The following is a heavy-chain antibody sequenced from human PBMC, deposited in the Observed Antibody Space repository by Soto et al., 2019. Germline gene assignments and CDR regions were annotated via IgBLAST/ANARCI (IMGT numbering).Heavy chain of an antibody. J-gene: IGHJ4*02. Sequence: PGGSLRLSCAASVFTFSSYAMSWVRQAPGKGLEWVSAISGSGGSTYYADSVKGRFTISRDNSKNTLYLQMNSLRAEDTAVYYCAKTPPGYCSGGSCYFRYFDYWGQGTLVTVSS. V-gene: IGHV3-23*01. D-gene: IGHD2-15*01. CDR3: AKTPPGYCSGGSCYFRYFDY. CDR1: VFTFSSYA. CDR2: ISGSGGST.